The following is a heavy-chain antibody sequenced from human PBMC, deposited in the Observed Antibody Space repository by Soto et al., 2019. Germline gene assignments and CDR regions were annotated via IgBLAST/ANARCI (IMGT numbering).Heavy chain of an antibody. CDR1: GGTFISYA. J-gene: IGHJ4*02. V-gene: IGHV1-69*13. CDR3: ARALDYYDSSGYYYVDY. Sequence: AAVKVSCKASGGTFISYAISWVRQAPGQGLEWMGGIIPIFGTANYAQKFQGRVTITADESTSTAYMELSSLRSEDTAVYYCARALDYYDSSGYYYVDYCGQGTLVTVSS. D-gene: IGHD3-22*01. CDR2: IIPIFGTA.